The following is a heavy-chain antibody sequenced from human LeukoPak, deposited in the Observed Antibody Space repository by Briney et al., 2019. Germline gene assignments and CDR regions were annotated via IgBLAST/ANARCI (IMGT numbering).Heavy chain of an antibody. Sequence: ASVKVSCKASGYDFTKYAVRWVRQAPGQRPEWMGWIDAGNGRTKYSQDFQGRVTISRDTSASIAYMELSSLRSDDMAVYYCTRDLEYCSDGSCYLLDFWGQGILVTVSS. CDR3: TRDLEYCSDGSCYLLDF. CDR1: GYDFTKYA. J-gene: IGHJ4*02. CDR2: IDAGNGRT. D-gene: IGHD2-15*01. V-gene: IGHV1-3*03.